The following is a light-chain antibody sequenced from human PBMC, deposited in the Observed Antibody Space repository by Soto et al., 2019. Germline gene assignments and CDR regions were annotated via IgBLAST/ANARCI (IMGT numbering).Light chain of an antibody. CDR1: QSIDNN. Sequence: TQSASSLSASVGDRLTITCRASQSIDNNLNWYQQKPGQAPRLLIYGASSRATGIPDRFSGSGSGTDFNLTISRLETEDFAVYYCQQYGSSPLTFGGGTKVDIK. CDR3: QQYGSSPLT. J-gene: IGKJ4*01. CDR2: GAS. V-gene: IGKV3-20*01.